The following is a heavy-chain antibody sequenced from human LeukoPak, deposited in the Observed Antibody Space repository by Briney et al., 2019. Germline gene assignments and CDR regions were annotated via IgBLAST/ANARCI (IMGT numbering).Heavy chain of an antibody. CDR3: ARDARQADY. J-gene: IGHJ4*02. Sequence: SETLSLTCAVSGYSITSGYYWGWIRPPPGKGGEGIGSIYQSGSTYYNPSLKSRVTISVDTSKNQFSLKLNSVTAADTAVYYCARDARQADYWGQGTLVTVSS. CDR2: IYQSGST. V-gene: IGHV4-38-2*02. CDR1: GYSITSGYY.